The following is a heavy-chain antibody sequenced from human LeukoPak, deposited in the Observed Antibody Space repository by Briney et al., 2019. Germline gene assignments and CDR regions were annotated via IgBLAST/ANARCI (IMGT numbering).Heavy chain of an antibody. D-gene: IGHD3-3*01. CDR3: ARGRRTYDFWSGYYDPFDI. J-gene: IGHJ3*02. CDR1: GGPFSGYY. CDR2: ISHSGST. Sequence: SETLSLTCAVYGGPFSGYYWSWIRQPPGKGLEWIGEISHSGSTNCNPSLRSRVTISVDTSKNQFSLKVSSVTAADTAVYYCARGRRTYDFWSGYYDPFDIWGQGTMVTASS. V-gene: IGHV4-34*01.